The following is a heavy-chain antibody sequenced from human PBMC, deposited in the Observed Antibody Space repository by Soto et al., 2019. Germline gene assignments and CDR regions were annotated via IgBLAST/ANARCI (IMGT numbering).Heavy chain of an antibody. CDR2: ISYDGSNT. J-gene: IGHJ4*02. CDR3: AKGGGLSGSYYISSSYYFDY. V-gene: IGHV3-30*18. Sequence: QVQLVESGGGVVQPGRSLRLSCVASGFTFSSYGMHWVRQAPGKGLEWVAIISYDGSNTYYADSVKGRFTISRDNSKKTLYLQMNSLRAEDTSVYYCAKGGGLSGSYYISSSYYFDYWGQGTLVTVSS. D-gene: IGHD1-26*01. CDR1: GFTFSSYG.